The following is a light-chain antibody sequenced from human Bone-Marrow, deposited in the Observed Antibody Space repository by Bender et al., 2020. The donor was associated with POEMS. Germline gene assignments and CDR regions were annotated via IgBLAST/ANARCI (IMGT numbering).Light chain of an antibody. Sequence: QSVLTQPPSASGTPGQRVTISCSGSSSNIGTNPVNWYQQLPGTAPKLLIYINNQRHSGVPDRFSGSTSGTSASLAISGLQSEDEADYYCAAWEDSLNGWVFGGGTKLTVL. J-gene: IGLJ3*02. CDR2: INN. CDR3: AAWEDSLNGWV. CDR1: SSNIGTNP. V-gene: IGLV1-44*01.